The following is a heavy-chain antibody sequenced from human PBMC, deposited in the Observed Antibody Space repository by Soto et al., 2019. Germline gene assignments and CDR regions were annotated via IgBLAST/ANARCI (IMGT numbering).Heavy chain of an antibody. V-gene: IGHV3-11*06. CDR3: ARDRKAAAATFDY. D-gene: IGHD6-13*01. Sequence: LRLPCAASGFTFSDYYMSWIRQAPGKGLEWVSYISSSSSYTNYADPVKGRFTISRDNAKNSLYLQMNSLIAENTAVYYCARDRKAAAATFDYWGQGTLVTASS. CDR1: GFTFSDYY. CDR2: ISSSSSYT. J-gene: IGHJ4*02.